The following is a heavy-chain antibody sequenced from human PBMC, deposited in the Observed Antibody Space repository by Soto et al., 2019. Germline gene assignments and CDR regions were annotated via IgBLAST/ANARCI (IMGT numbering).Heavy chain of an antibody. V-gene: IGHV4-59*01. D-gene: IGHD5-12*01. CDR2: VYYSGST. CDR3: AKDRALVDQRTYDFDY. Sequence: SETLSLTCTLSGGSISGYYWSWIRQPPGKGLEWIGYVYYSGSTKYNPSLESRVTISVDMSNNQFSLMLTSVTAADTAVYYCAKDRALVDQRTYDFDYWGQGTLVTVSS. CDR1: GGSISGYY. J-gene: IGHJ4*02.